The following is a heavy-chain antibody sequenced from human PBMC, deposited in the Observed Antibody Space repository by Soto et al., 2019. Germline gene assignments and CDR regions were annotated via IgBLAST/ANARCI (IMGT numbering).Heavy chain of an antibody. D-gene: IGHD3-10*01. Sequence: GGSLRLSCAASGCTFSSYAMSWVRQAPGKGLEWLGRIKSKVDGGTADYVAATKGRFSISRDDLKNMLYLQMNSLKPDDTATYYCTHMRGSGLYGMDVWGQGTTVTVSS. CDR1: GCTFSSYA. V-gene: IGHV3-15*01. CDR2: IKSKVDGGTA. J-gene: IGHJ6*02. CDR3: THMRGSGLYGMDV.